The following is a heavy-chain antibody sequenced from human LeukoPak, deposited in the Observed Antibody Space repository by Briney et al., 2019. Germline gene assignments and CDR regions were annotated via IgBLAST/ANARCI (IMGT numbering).Heavy chain of an antibody. J-gene: IGHJ4*02. CDR1: GGSFSGYY. D-gene: IGHD3-9*01. Sequence: SETLPLTCAVYGGSFSGYYWSWIRQPPGKGLEWIGEINHSGSTNYNPSLKSRVTISVDTSKNQFSLKLSSVTAADTAVYYCARADYDILTGYVWGQGTLVTVSS. CDR3: ARADYDILTGYV. CDR2: INHSGST. V-gene: IGHV4-34*01.